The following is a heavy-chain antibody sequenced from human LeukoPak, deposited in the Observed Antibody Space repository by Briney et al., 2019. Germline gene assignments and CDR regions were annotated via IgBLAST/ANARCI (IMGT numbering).Heavy chain of an antibody. V-gene: IGHV3-30-3*02. CDR3: AKCSSTSCYIIGAFDI. CDR2: ISYDGSNK. D-gene: IGHD2-2*02. CDR1: GFTFSSYA. Sequence: GGSLRLSCAASGFTFSSYAMHWVRQAPGKGLEWVAVISYDGSNKYYADSVKGRFTISRDNSKNTLSLQMNSLRADDTAVYYCAKCSSTSCYIIGAFDIWGQGTMVTVSS. J-gene: IGHJ3*02.